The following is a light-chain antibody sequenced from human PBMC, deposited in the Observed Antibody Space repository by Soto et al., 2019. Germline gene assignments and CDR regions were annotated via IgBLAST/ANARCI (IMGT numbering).Light chain of an antibody. Sequence: DIQMTQSPSSLSASVGDRVTITCRASQSISSYLNWYQQKPGKAPKLLIYAASSLQSGVPSRFSVSGSGTDVTLAISSLQPEDFATYYCQQSYSNPQTFGQGTKVEIK. CDR2: AAS. CDR3: QQSYSNPQT. J-gene: IGKJ1*01. V-gene: IGKV1-39*01. CDR1: QSISSY.